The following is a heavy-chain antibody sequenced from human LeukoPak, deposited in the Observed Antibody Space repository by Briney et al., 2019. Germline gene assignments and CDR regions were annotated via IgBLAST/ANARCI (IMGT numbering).Heavy chain of an antibody. CDR3: ARGGGPYADSVWGIFDP. D-gene: IGHD3-16*01. CDR1: GYTFTSYG. Sequence: ASVKVSCKASGYTFTSYGISWVRQAPGQGLEWMGWINAYNGNTNYAQKLQGRVTMTTDTSTSTAYMELRSLRSDDTAVYYCARGGGPYADSVWGIFDPWGRGTLITVSS. CDR2: INAYNGNT. J-gene: IGHJ5*02. V-gene: IGHV1-18*01.